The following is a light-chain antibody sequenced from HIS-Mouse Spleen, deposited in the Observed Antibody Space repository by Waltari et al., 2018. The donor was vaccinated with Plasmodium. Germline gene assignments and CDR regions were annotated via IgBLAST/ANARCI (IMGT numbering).Light chain of an antibody. J-gene: IGKJ3*01. CDR1: QSVSSN. CDR2: GAS. Sequence: EIVMTQSPATLSVSPGERATLSCRASQSVSSNLAWYQQKPGPAPRLLIYGASTRATGIPARCSGSGSGTGFTLTISSLQSEDFAVYYCQQYNNWPFTFGPGTKVDIK. V-gene: IGKV3-15*01. CDR3: QQYNNWPFT.